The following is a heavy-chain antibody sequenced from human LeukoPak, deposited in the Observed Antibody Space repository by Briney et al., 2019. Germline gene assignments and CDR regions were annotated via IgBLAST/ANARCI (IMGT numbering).Heavy chain of an antibody. CDR2: ITSSSSSN. D-gene: IGHD6-13*01. V-gene: IGHV3-48*01. CDR3: ARFEQQLVPPYYYYYYMDV. Sequence: PGGSLRLSCAASGFTFNGYNMNWVRQAPGKGLEWISYITSSSSSNSYADSVKGRFSISRDNAKNSLYLQMKNLRAADTAVYYCARFEQQLVPPYYYYYYMDVWGKGTTVTVSS. J-gene: IGHJ6*03. CDR1: GFTFNGYN.